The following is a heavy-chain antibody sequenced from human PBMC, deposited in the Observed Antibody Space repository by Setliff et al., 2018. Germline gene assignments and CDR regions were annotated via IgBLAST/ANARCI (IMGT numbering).Heavy chain of an antibody. V-gene: IGHV3-21*01. CDR2: ISSTGDDI. J-gene: IGHJ4*02. D-gene: IGHD3-10*01. Sequence: PGGSLRLSCAASGFSLNSFRMTWIRQPPGKGLEWVSSISSTGDDIYYADPVKGRFTISRDNAENSLYLQMNSLRVEDTAVYYCFGAGTCSYWGQGTLVTVSS. CDR3: FGAGTCSY. CDR1: GFSLNSFR.